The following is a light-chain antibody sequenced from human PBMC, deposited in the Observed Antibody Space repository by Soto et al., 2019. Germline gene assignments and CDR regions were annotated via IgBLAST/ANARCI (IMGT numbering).Light chain of an antibody. CDR3: QQYGLPPHS. J-gene: IGKJ2*01. Sequence: EIVLTQSPGTLSLSPGERATLSCRASQSVYNNYLAWYQQKPGQTPRLLVNGASNRATGIPDRFSGGGSGTDFTLPISSLEPEDFAVYYCQQYGLPPHSFGQGTRVEIK. CDR1: QSVYNNY. V-gene: IGKV3-20*01. CDR2: GAS.